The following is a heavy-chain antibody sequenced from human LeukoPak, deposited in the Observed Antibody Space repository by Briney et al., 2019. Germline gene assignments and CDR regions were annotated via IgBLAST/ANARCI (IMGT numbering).Heavy chain of an antibody. CDR1: GGTFSSYA. V-gene: IGHV1-69*06. D-gene: IGHD2-21*02. CDR3: AREEAVTGYYFDY. CDR2: IIPIFGTA. J-gene: IGHJ4*02. Sequence: GASVKVSCKASGGTFSSYAISWVRQAPGQGLEWMGGIIPIFGTANYAQKFQGRVTITADKSTSTAYMELSSLRSEDTAVYYCAREEAVTGYYFDYWGQGTLVTVSS.